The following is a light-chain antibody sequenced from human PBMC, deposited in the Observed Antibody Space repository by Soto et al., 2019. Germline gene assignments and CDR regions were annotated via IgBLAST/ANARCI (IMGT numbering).Light chain of an antibody. Sequence: QSALTQPASVSASPGQSITISCTGTSSDVGGSNFVSWYQQHPGKPPKLIIYDVATRPSGVPDRFSGSKSGTSASLAISGLQSEDEADYYCAAWDDSLNGVVFGGGTKLTVL. CDR2: DVA. V-gene: IGLV2-14*03. J-gene: IGLJ2*01. CDR3: AAWDDSLNGVV. CDR1: SSDVGGSNF.